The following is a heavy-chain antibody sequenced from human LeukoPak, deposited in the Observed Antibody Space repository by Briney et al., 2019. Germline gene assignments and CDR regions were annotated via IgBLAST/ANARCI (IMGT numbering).Heavy chain of an antibody. CDR3: ARETYYYDSSGYYSYYGMDV. CDR2: ISAYNGNT. D-gene: IGHD3-22*01. J-gene: IGHJ6*02. V-gene: IGHV1-18*01. Sequence: ASVKVSCKASGYTFTSYGISWVRQAPGQGLEWMGWISAYNGNTNYAQKLQGRVTMTTDTSTSTAYMELRSLRSDDTAVYYRARETYYYDSSGYYSYYGMDVWGQGTTVTVSS. CDR1: GYTFTSYG.